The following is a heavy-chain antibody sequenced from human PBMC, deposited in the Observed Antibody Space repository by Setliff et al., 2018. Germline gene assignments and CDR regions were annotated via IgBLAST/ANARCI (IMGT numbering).Heavy chain of an antibody. D-gene: IGHD3-22*01. CDR2: IRQDGTNK. V-gene: IGHV3-7*03. CDR3: AKDTHYCASSGYYCFDF. Sequence: PGGSLRLSCVASGFTISNYWMAWVRQAPGKGLEWVADIRQDGTNKYYVDSVKGRFTISRDNAKNSLYLQMNSLRAEDTALYYCAKDTHYCASSGYYCFDFWGQGTLVTVSS. CDR1: GFTISNYW. J-gene: IGHJ4*02.